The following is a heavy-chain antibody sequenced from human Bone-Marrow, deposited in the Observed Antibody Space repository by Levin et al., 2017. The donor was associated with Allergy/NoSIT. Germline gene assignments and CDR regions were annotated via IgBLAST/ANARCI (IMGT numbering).Heavy chain of an antibody. V-gene: IGHV3-30*18. Sequence: GESLKISCAASGFTFNNFGMDWVRQAPGKGLEWVALISYDGSNQFYADSVKGRFTISRDDSKNTLYLQMNSLRDEDTAVYYCAKESGEYYGTYYFEHWGQGTLVTVSS. CDR2: ISYDGSNQ. CDR3: AKESGEYYGTYYFEH. J-gene: IGHJ4*02. D-gene: IGHD2/OR15-2a*01. CDR1: GFTFNNFG.